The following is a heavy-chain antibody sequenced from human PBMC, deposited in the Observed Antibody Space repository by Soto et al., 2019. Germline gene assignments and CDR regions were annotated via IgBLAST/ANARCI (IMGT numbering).Heavy chain of an antibody. CDR2: ISAYNGNT. D-gene: IGHD5-12*01. CDR3: ARDEVGYDYDYFDY. V-gene: IGHV1-18*01. J-gene: IGHJ4*02. CDR1: GYTFTSYG. Sequence: GASVKVSCKASGYTFTSYGISWVRQAPGQGLEWMGWISAYNGNTNYAQKLQGRVTITRDTSASTAYMELSSLRSEDTAVYYCARDEVGYDYDYFDYWGQGTLVTVSS.